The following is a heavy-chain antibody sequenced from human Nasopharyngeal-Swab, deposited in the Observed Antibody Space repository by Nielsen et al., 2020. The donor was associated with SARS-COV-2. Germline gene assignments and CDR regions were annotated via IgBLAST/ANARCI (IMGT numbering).Heavy chain of an antibody. D-gene: IGHD5-12*01. CDR3: AREGEYGAYDAPDY. CDR1: GDTFTNSA. V-gene: IGHV1-69*10. J-gene: IGHJ4*02. CDR2: IVPALGLP. Sequence: SAKASCKTSGDTFTNSAISWVRQAPAQGLEWMGGIVPALGLPNYAQKFRGRLTISADRSTTTSYLELSSLRFEDTAIYYCAREGEYGAYDAPDYWGQGTLVTVSS.